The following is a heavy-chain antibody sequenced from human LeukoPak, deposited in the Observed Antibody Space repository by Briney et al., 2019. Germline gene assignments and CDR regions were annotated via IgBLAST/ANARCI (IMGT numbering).Heavy chain of an antibody. CDR2: LYYSGNT. Sequence: NPSETLSLTCTVSGASINSSNYYWGWIRQPPGKGLEWIGTLYYSGNTYYNPSLESRVSISVDTSKNQFSLKLSSVIAADTAVYYCARGAVGSSWYVVPIRGMDVWGKGTTVTVSS. J-gene: IGHJ6*04. CDR1: GASINSSNYY. D-gene: IGHD6-13*01. CDR3: ARGAVGSSWYVVPIRGMDV. V-gene: IGHV4-39*07.